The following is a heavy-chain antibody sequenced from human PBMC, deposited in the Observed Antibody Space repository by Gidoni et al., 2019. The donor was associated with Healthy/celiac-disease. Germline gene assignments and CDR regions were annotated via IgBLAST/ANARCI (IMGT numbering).Heavy chain of an antibody. J-gene: IGHJ5*02. CDR3: ARGRRQGWFDP. CDR2: INHSGST. V-gene: IGHV4-34*01. CDR1: GGSFSGYY. Sequence: QVQLQQRGAGLLKPSETLSLTCAVHGGSFSGYYWSWNRQPPGKGLEWIGEINHSGSTNYNPSLKSRVTISVDTSKNQFSLKLSSVTAADTAVYYCARGRRQGWFDPWGQGTLVTVSS.